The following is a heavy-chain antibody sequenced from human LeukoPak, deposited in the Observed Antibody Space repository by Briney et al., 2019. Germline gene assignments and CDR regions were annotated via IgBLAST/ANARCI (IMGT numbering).Heavy chain of an antibody. Sequence: GGSLRLSCAASGFTFSRYSMNWVRQAPGKGLEWVSSISISSNYIYYADSVKGRFTISRDNAKNSLYLQMNSLRAEDMALYYCAKGPDYDILTPIDYWGQGTLVTVSS. CDR2: ISISSNYI. J-gene: IGHJ4*02. CDR3: AKGPDYDILTPIDY. CDR1: GFTFSRYS. V-gene: IGHV3-21*04. D-gene: IGHD3-9*01.